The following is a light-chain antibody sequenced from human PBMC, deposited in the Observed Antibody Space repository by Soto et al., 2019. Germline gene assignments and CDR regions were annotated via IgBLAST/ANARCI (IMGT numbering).Light chain of an antibody. V-gene: IGKV1-5*03. CDR2: KAS. CDR1: QTISSW. CDR3: QHYNSFSVT. Sequence: DIQMTQSPSTLSRSVGDRITITCRASQTISSWLAWYQQKPGKAPKXLIYKASTLKSGVPSRFSGSGSGTEFTLTISSLQPDDFATYYCQHYNSFSVTFGQGTKVDIK. J-gene: IGKJ1*01.